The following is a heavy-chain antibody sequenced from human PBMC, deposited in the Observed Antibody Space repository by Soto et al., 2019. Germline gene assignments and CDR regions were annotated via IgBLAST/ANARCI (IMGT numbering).Heavy chain of an antibody. Sequence: SVKVSCKASGGTFNKYAIDWVRQAPGQGLEWMGGIIPLFGTANYAQKFQGGVTITADEATSTAYMELSRLRSEDTAVYYCARQFDYDTSGYYYAYWGQGTLVTVSS. D-gene: IGHD3-22*01. V-gene: IGHV1-69*13. CDR1: GGTFNKYA. CDR2: IIPLFGTA. J-gene: IGHJ4*02. CDR3: ARQFDYDTSGYYYAY.